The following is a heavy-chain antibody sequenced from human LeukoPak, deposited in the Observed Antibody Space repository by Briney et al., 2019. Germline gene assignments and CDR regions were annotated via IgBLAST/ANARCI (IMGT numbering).Heavy chain of an antibody. Sequence: GGSLRLSCAASGFTVSNNYMSWVRQAPGKGLEWVSVIYSGDNTYYADSVKGRFTISRDNSKNTLYLQMNSLRAEDTAVYFCAISVAVAARRIYWYFDLWGRGTLVTVSS. J-gene: IGHJ2*01. V-gene: IGHV3-53*01. CDR2: IYSGDNT. D-gene: IGHD6-19*01. CDR1: GFTVSNNY. CDR3: AISVAVAARRIYWYFDL.